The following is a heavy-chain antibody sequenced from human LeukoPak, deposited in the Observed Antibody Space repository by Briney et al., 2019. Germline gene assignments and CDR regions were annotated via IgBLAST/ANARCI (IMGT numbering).Heavy chain of an antibody. CDR2: IKLDGSEK. CDR1: GFTFGKYW. V-gene: IGHV3-7*01. D-gene: IGHD3-22*01. Sequence: GGSLRLSCVASGFTFGKYWMSWVRQAPGKGLEWVANIKLDGSEKNYVDSVKGRFTISRDNSKNTLYLQMNSLSAEDTAMYYCAGWNGADSSGSYLVWGQGTMVTVSS. CDR3: AGWNGADSSGSYLV. J-gene: IGHJ3*01.